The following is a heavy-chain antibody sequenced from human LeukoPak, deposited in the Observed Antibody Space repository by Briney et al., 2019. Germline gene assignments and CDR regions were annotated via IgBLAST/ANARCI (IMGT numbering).Heavy chain of an antibody. Sequence: PSETLSLTCTVSGASISSYYWSWIRQPPGKGLEWIGYISYSGSPNYNPSLKSRVTISADTSKNQYSLNLSSVTAADTAVYYCARVGHIVAAGTYDWWGQGTLVTASS. CDR3: ARVGHIVAAGTYDW. CDR1: GASISSYY. V-gene: IGHV4-59*08. J-gene: IGHJ4*02. CDR2: ISYSGSP. D-gene: IGHD6-13*01.